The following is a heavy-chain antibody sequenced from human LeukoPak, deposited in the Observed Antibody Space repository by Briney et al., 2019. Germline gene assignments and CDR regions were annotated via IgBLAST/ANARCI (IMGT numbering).Heavy chain of an antibody. D-gene: IGHD4-23*01. CDR1: GFTFSSYS. CDR3: ASSGYGGPGEGFDY. V-gene: IGHV3-21*01. J-gene: IGHJ4*02. CDR2: ISSSSSYI. Sequence: GGSLRLSCAASGFTFSSYSMNWVRQAPGKGLEWVSSISSSSSYIYYADSVKGRFTISRDNAKNSLYLQMNSLRAEDTAVYYCASSGYGGPGEGFDYWGQGTLVTVSS.